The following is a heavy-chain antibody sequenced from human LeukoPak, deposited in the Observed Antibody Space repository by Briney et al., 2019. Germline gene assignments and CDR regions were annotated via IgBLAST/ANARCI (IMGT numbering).Heavy chain of an antibody. CDR2: IYHSGRT. CDR1: GGSISSEGFY. Sequence: RPSETLSLTCSVSGGSISSEGFYWSWIRQHPGKGLEWIAYIYHSGRTYYNPSLKSRLTISVDTSKNQFSMSLKSVTAADAAVYYCARVVTSSLYFSDYWGQGTLVSVSS. V-gene: IGHV4-31*03. D-gene: IGHD2-21*02. CDR3: ARVVTSSLYFSDY. J-gene: IGHJ4*02.